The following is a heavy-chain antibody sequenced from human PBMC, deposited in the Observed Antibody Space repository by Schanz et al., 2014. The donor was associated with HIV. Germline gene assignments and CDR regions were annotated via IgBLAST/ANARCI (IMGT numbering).Heavy chain of an antibody. D-gene: IGHD2-15*01. V-gene: IGHV3-33*01. CDR1: GFSLSCCG. CDR2: IWYDGSNK. J-gene: IGHJ4*02. CDR3: ATTFCFGGSCHTGPFDH. Sequence: QVQLVESGGGVVQPGRSLKLSCAASGFSLSCCGMYWVRQAPGKGVEWVAVIWYDGSNKYYADSVKGRFTISRDNSKNTLFLQMNSLRAEDTAVYFCATTFCFGGSCHTGPFDHWGRGTLVTVSS.